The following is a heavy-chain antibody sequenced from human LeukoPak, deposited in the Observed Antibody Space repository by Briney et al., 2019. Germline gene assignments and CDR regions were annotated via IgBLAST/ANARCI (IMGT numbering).Heavy chain of an antibody. CDR3: ARHPYYYDTGGSVLLDDFDY. D-gene: IGHD2-8*02. V-gene: IGHV4-39*01. Sequence: SETLSLTCAVSGDSVTSTSYCWGWIRQPPGKGLEWIGTISYNGRTYYNPSLRSRLTISLDTSNNQFSLRLSSVTAADTAVYYCARHPYYYDTGGSVLLDDFDYWGQGMLVTVSS. J-gene: IGHJ4*02. CDR1: GDSVTSTSYC. CDR2: ISYNGRT.